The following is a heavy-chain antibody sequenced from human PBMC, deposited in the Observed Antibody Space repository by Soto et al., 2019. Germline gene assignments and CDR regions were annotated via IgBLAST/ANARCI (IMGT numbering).Heavy chain of an antibody. V-gene: IGHV1-69*08. D-gene: IGHD5-12*01. CDR2: IITFVGKA. CDR3: ARGTGGHDSGATYMDV. J-gene: IGHJ6*03. Sequence: QVQLVQSGPEVKKPGSSVKVSCKTSGGTLSSYSISWVRQAPGQGLEWGGRIITFVGKANVAQQFKGRVTITADRSTDTTYIELRRVTSDDTAVSYCARGTGGHDSGATYMDVWGTGTTVTVSS. CDR1: GGTLSSYS.